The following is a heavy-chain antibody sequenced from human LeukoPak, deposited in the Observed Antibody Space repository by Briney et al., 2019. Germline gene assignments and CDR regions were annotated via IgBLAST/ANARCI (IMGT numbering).Heavy chain of an antibody. V-gene: IGHV3-21*01. J-gene: IGHJ4*02. CDR1: GFTFSSYS. CDR2: ISSSSYI. D-gene: IGHD4-17*01. Sequence: GGSLRLSCAASGFTFSSYSMNWVRQAPGKGLEWVSSISSSSYIYYADSVKGRFTISRDNAKNSLYLQMNSLRAEDTAVYYCAREGVTTGFDYWGREPWSPSPQ. CDR3: AREGVTTGFDY.